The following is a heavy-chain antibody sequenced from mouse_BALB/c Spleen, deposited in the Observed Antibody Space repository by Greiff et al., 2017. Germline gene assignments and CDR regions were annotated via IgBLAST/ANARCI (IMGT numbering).Heavy chain of an antibody. D-gene: IGHD3-3*01. CDR2: IDPENGDT. CDR3: NVGDSSSWFAY. Sequence: EVQLQQSGAELVRSGASVKLSCTASGFNIKDYYMHWVKQRPEQGLEWIGWIDPENGDTEYAPKFQGKATMTADTSSNTAYLQLSSLTSEDTAVYYCNVGDSSSWFAYWGQGTLVTVSA. CDR1: GFNIKDYY. V-gene: IGHV14-4*02. J-gene: IGHJ3*01.